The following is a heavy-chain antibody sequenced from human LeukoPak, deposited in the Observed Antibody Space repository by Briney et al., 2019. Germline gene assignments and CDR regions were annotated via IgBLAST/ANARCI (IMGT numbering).Heavy chain of an antibody. V-gene: IGHV3-21*01. CDR1: GFTFSSYS. J-gene: IGHJ4*02. Sequence: GGSLRLSCAASGFTFSSYSMNWVRQAPGKGLEWVSSISSSSSYISYADSVKGRFTISRDNAKNSLYLQMNSLRAEDTAVYYCASSYDLDTPVDYWGQGTLVTVSS. D-gene: IGHD3-22*01. CDR3: ASSYDLDTPVDY. CDR2: ISSSSSYI.